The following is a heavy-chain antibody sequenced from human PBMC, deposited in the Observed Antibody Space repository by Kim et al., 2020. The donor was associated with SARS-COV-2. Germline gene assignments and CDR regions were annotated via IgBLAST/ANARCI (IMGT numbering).Heavy chain of an antibody. D-gene: IGHD1-1*01. Sequence: TKNNPSLKSRVTLSVDTARNRFSLKMTSLTAADTAVYYCAKMEVPWAWFDPWGQGILVTVSS. V-gene: IGHV4-4*09. J-gene: IGHJ5*02. CDR3: AKMEVPWAWFDP. CDR2: T.